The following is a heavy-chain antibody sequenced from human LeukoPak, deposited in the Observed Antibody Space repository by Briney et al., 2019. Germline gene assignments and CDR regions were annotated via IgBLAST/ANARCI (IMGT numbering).Heavy chain of an antibody. CDR2: INHSGST. Sequence: SETLSLTCAVYGGSFSGYYWSWIRQPPGKGLEWIGEINHSGSTNYNPSLKSRVTISVDTSKNQFSLKLSSVTAADTAVYYCARMGYYYDSSGYPRNWFDPWGQGTLVTVSS. J-gene: IGHJ5*02. V-gene: IGHV4-34*01. CDR1: GGSFSGYY. CDR3: ARMGYYYDSSGYPRNWFDP. D-gene: IGHD3-22*01.